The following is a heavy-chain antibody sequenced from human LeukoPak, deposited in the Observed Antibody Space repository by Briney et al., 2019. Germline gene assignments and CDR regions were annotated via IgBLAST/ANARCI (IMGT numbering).Heavy chain of an antibody. J-gene: IGHJ4*02. CDR3: TTLYYDFWSGYHAFDY. CDR1: GFTFDDYG. Sequence: GGSLRLSCAASGFTFDDYGMSWVRQAPGRGLEWVSGINWNGGSTTYADSVKGRFTISRDNAKNSLYLQMNNLRAEDTAVYYCTTLYYDFWSGYHAFDYWGQGTLVTVSS. D-gene: IGHD3-3*01. CDR2: INWNGGST. V-gene: IGHV3-20*04.